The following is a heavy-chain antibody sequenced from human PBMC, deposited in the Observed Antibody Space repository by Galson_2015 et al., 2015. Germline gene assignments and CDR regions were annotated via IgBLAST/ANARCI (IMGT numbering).Heavy chain of an antibody. D-gene: IGHD2-15*01. V-gene: IGHV3-30-3*01. J-gene: IGHJ6*02. CDR2: ISYDGSNK. Sequence: SLRLSCAASGFTFSSYAMHWVRQAPGKGLEWVAVISYDGSNKYYADSVKGRFTISRDNSKNTLYLQMNSLRAEDTAVYYCARDRDIVVVVAATHGYYYGMDVWGQGTTVTVSS. CDR3: ARDRDIVVVVAATHGYYYGMDV. CDR1: GFTFSSYA.